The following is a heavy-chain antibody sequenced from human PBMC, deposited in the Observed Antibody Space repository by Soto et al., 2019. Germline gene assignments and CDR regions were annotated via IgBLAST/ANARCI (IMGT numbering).Heavy chain of an antibody. CDR2: IYYSGST. J-gene: IGHJ5*02. D-gene: IGHD4-4*01. V-gene: IGHV4-59*01. CDR3: ARGILGYSNYRFDP. CDR1: GGSIRSYY. Sequence: SETLSLTCTVSGGSIRSYYWSWIRQPPGKGLEWIGYIYYSGSTNYNPSLKSRVTISVDTSKNQFSLKLSSVTAADTAVYYCARGILGYSNYRFDPWGQGTLVTVSS.